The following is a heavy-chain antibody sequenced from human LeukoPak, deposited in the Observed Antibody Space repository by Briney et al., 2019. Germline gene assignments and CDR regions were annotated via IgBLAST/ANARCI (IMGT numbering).Heavy chain of an antibody. D-gene: IGHD3-10*01. V-gene: IGHV4-39*01. CDR3: ARRDHPGYYGSGSLGY. CDR1: GGSISSSNYY. J-gene: IGHJ4*02. CDR2: IYYSGST. Sequence: SETLSLTCTVSGGSISSSNYYWGWIRQPPGKGLEWIGTIYYSGSTYYNPSLKSRVTISVDTSKNQFSLKLSSVTAADTAVYYCARRDHPGYYGSGSLGYWGQGTLVTVSS.